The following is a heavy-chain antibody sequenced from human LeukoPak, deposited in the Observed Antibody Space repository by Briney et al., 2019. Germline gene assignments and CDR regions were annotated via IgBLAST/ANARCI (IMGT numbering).Heavy chain of an antibody. CDR3: ARDDVVAAPFYYYGLDV. D-gene: IGHD6-19*01. V-gene: IGHV1-46*01. CDR2: INPSGGGT. J-gene: IGHJ6*02. CDR1: GGTFSSYA. Sequence: ASVKVSCKASGGTFSSYAISWVRQAPGQGLEWIGIINPSGGGTNYAQKFQGRVTMTTDTSTSTVYMELSSLRSEDTAVFYCARDDVVAAPFYYYGLDVWGQGTTVTVSS.